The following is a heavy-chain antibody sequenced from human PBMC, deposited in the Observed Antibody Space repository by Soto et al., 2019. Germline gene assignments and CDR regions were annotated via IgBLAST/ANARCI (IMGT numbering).Heavy chain of an antibody. CDR2: INAGNGNT. V-gene: IGHV1-3*01. D-gene: IGHD2-2*01. CDR3: ARVYPASYYYYYYMDV. J-gene: IGHJ6*03. Sequence: QVPLVQSGAEVKKPGASVKVSCKASGYTFTSYAMHWVRQAPGQRLEWMGWINAGNGNTKYSQKFQGRVTITRDTSASTAYMELSSLRSEDTAVYYCARVYPASYYYYYYMDVWGKGTTVTVSS. CDR1: GYTFTSYA.